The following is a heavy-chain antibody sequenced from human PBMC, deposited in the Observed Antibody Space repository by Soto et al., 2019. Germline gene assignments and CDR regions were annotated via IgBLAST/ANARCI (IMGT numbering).Heavy chain of an antibody. Sequence: ASVKVSCKASGYTFSGYYVHWVREAPGQGLEWMGWINPETGGTSYAQKFQGRVTLSRDTSINTAYLELSRLRFDDAAVYFCARERYQVISDGMDVWGQGTTVTVSS. CDR1: GYTFSGYY. CDR3: ARERYQVISDGMDV. D-gene: IGHD2-2*01. V-gene: IGHV1-2*02. J-gene: IGHJ6*02. CDR2: INPETGGT.